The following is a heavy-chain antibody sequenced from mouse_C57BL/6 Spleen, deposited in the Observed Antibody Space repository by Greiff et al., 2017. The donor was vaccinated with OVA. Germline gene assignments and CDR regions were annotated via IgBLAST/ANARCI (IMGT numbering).Heavy chain of an antibody. CDR2: ISYDGSN. CDR3: SDYSNYAWFAY. D-gene: IGHD2-5*01. CDR1: GYSITSGYY. V-gene: IGHV3-6*01. J-gene: IGHJ3*01. Sequence: DVKLQESGPGLVKPSQSLSLTCSVTGYSITSGYYWNWIRQFPGNKLEWMGYISYDGSNNYNPYLKNRISITRDTSKNQFFLQLNTVTTEETATFYFSDYSNYAWFAYWGQGTLVTVSA.